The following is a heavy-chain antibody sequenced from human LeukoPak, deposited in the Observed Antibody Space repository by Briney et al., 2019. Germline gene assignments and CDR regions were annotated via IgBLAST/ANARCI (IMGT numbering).Heavy chain of an antibody. D-gene: IGHD7-27*01. J-gene: IGHJ4*02. CDR3: AARQSELGSFDY. V-gene: IGHV4-34*01. CDR1: GGSFSGYY. Sequence: SETLSLTCAVCGGSFSGYYWSWIRQPPGNGLEWIGEINHSGSTNYNPSLKSRVTISVDTSKNQFSLKLSSVTAADTAVYYCAARQSELGSFDYEGRGTRAIVTA. CDR2: INHSGST.